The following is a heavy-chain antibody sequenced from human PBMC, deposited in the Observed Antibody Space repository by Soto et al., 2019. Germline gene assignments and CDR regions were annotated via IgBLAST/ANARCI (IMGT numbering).Heavy chain of an antibody. J-gene: IGHJ4*02. Sequence: WASVKVSCKASGGTFSSYAISWVRQAPGQGLEWMGGIIPIFGTANYAQKFQGRVTITADESTSTAYMELSSLRSEDTAVYYCARGKLGNYFDYWGQGTLVTVSS. V-gene: IGHV1-69*13. CDR3: ARGKLGNYFDY. CDR1: GGTFSSYA. D-gene: IGHD7-27*01. CDR2: IIPIFGTA.